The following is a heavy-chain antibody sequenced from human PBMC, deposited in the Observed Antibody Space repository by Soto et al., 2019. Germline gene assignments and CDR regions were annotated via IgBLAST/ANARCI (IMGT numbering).Heavy chain of an antibody. CDR2: ISATGGGT. D-gene: IGHD3-16*01. V-gene: IGHV3-23*01. J-gene: IGHJ4*02. Sequence: GGSLRLSCAASGFKFSNYAMSWVRQSPGKGLEWVSLISATGGGTYYADSVKGRFTISRDNSHNTLYLQVHSLTAEDTAVYYCAKDRRAGGNSAFYFDFWGQGAQVTVSS. CDR1: GFKFSNYA. CDR3: AKDRRAGGNSAFYFDF.